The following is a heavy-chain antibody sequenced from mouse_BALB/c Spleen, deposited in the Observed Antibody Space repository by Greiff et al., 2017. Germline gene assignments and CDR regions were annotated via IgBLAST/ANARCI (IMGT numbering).Heavy chain of an antibody. D-gene: IGHD2-10*01. Sequence: EVKLMESGGGLVKPGGSLKLSCAASGFTFSDYYVYWVRQTPEKRLEWVATISDGGSYTYYPDSVKGRFTISRDNAKNNLYLQMSSLKSEDTAMYYCARAYYGNYEGAMDYWGQGTSVTVSS. J-gene: IGHJ4*01. CDR3: ARAYYGNYEGAMDY. CDR1: GFTFSDYY. V-gene: IGHV5-4*02. CDR2: ISDGGSYT.